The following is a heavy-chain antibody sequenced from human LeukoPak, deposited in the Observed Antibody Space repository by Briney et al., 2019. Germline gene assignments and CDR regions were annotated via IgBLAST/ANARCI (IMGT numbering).Heavy chain of an antibody. J-gene: IGHJ4*02. CDR2: IYSSGDT. V-gene: IGHV3-66*01. CDR1: GLTVSSNY. D-gene: IGHD4-23*01. CDR3: ARVAYTYGNSQGFDY. Sequence: PGGSLRLSCVASGLTVSSNYMSWVRQAPGKGLEWVSVIYSSGDTYYADSVKGRFTISRDSSKNTLYLQMNSLRAEDTAVFYCARVAYTYGNSQGFDYWGQGTLVTVSS.